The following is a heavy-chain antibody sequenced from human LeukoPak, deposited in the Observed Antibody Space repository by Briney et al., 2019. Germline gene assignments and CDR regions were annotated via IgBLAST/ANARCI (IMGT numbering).Heavy chain of an antibody. V-gene: IGHV3-23*01. CDR3: AKGSDYYGSVTSKKTD. J-gene: IGHJ4*02. CDR2: ISGGSGNI. D-gene: IGHD3-10*01. Sequence: PGGSLRLSCSVSGFTFSNYAMQWVRQAPGKGLEWVSVISGGSGNIYYVDSVKGRFTISRDNSKNTLYVQMTSLRAEDTAIYYCAKGSDYYGSVTSKKTDWGQGTLVTVSS. CDR1: GFTFSNYA.